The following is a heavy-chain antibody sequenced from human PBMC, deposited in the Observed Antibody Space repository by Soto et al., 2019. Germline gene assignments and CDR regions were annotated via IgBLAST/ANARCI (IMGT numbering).Heavy chain of an antibody. V-gene: IGHV4-59*01. J-gene: IGHJ6*03. Sequence: QVQLQESGPGLVKPSETLSLTCTVSGGSISSYYWSWIRQPPGKGLEWIGYSYYSGSTNYNPSLKSRVTISVDTSKTQFSLKLSSVTAADTDVYYCASGWNGKRYYYYDMDVWGKGTTVTVSS. CDR3: ASGWNGKRYYYYDMDV. D-gene: IGHD1-1*01. CDR1: GGSISSYY. CDR2: SYYSGST.